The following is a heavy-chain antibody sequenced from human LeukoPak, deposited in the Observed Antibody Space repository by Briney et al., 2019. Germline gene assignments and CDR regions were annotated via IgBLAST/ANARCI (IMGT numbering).Heavy chain of an antibody. D-gene: IGHD3-10*01. CDR3: ARARDYGSGSYRWFDP. J-gene: IGHJ5*02. CDR2: IYYSGST. Sequence: PSETLSLTCTVSGGSISSYYWSWIRQPPGKGPEWIGYIYYSGSTNYNPSLKSRVTISVDTSKNQFSLKLSSVTAADTAVYYCARARDYGSGSYRWFDPWGQGTLVTVSS. CDR1: GGSISSYY. V-gene: IGHV4-59*01.